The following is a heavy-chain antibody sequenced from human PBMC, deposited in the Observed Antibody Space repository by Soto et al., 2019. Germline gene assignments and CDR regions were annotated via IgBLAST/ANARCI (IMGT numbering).Heavy chain of an antibody. CDR1: GHTISDHL. J-gene: IGHJ3*01. CDR3: ARAILTVGQRANDAFEV. V-gene: IGHV1-3*01. D-gene: IGHD6-25*01. Sequence: QVQLVQSGPELKKPGASVNISCTASGHTISDHLIHWVRQVPGQGLEWMGWLNPDTGNTRYSEPFQGRVTISRHPSASIDYLELSGLETEDTALYVCARAILTVGQRANDAFEVWGQGTMITVSS. CDR2: LNPDTGNT.